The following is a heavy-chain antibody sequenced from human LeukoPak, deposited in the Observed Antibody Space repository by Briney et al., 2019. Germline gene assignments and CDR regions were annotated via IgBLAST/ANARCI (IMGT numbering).Heavy chain of an antibody. CDR3: TIAWYLDFWTGFHF. CDR1: GYTLTELS. CDR2: LDTENGQT. Sequence: ASVKVSCKVSGYTLTELSMNWVRLAPGKGLEWLGGLDTENGQTVYAQNFQGRVTMTEDTSTKTAYMELRSLRSDDTAVYYCTIAWYLDFWTGFHFWGQGTLVTVSS. D-gene: IGHD3/OR15-3a*01. J-gene: IGHJ4*02. V-gene: IGHV1-24*01.